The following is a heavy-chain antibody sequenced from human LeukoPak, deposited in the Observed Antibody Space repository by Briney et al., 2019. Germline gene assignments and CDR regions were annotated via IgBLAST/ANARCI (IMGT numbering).Heavy chain of an antibody. CDR2: ISGGSSHI. V-gene: IGHV3-21*06. D-gene: IGHD4/OR15-4a*01. CDR1: GFTFSSYS. CDR3: VRGGDISNYGAISRNDY. J-gene: IGHJ4*02. Sequence: PGGSRRLACAAAGFTFSSYSVHWIRQTPGKGLEWVASISGGSSHIHYADSVKGRFTIFRDNAKNSLDLQMNRLSAEDTTVYYCVRGGDISNYGAISRNDYWGQGTLVTVSS.